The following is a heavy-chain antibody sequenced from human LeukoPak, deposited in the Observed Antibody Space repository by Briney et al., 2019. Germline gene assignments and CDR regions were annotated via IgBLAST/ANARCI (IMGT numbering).Heavy chain of an antibody. CDR1: GYTFTSYY. J-gene: IGHJ6*02. CDR3: ARDYKVELVLHYYYYYGMDV. D-gene: IGHD6-6*01. V-gene: IGHV1-46*01. Sequence: ASVKVSCKASGYTFTSYYMHWVRQAPGQGLEWMGIINPSGGSTSYAQKFQGRVTMTRDTSTSTVYMELSSLRSEDTAVYYCARDYKVELVLHYYYYYGMDVWGQGTTATVSS. CDR2: INPSGGST.